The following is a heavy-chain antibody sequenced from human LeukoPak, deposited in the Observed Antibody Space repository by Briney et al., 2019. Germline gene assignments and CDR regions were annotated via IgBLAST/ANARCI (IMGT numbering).Heavy chain of an antibody. J-gene: IGHJ3*02. Sequence: GGSLRLSCAASGFTFSNYGMHWVRQAPGKGLEWVAVMSFDGNKTYYADSVKGRFTISRDNSKNMLDLQMNSLRPEDTAVYYCASLFLCYGCSSSSHNFNIWGQGTMVTVSS. CDR3: ASLFLCYGCSSSSHNFNI. CDR2: MSFDGNKT. CDR1: GFTFSNYG. D-gene: IGHD6-6*01. V-gene: IGHV3-30*03.